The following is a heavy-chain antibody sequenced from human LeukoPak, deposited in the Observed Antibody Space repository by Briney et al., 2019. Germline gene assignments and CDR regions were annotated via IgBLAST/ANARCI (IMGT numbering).Heavy chain of an antibody. V-gene: IGHV4-4*08. CDR3: ARHLYDYVWGSYRYEYYFDC. CDR2: IYTSGST. J-gene: IGHJ4*02. D-gene: IGHD3-16*02. Sequence: SETLSLTCTVSGGSISTYYWSWIRQPPGKGLEWIGYIYTSGSTYYNPSLKSRVTISVDTSKNQFSLKLSSVTAADTAVYYCARHLYDYVWGSYRYEYYFDCWGQGTLVTVSS. CDR1: GGSISTYY.